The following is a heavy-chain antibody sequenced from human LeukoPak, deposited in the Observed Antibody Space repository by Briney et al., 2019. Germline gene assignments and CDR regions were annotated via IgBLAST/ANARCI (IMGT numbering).Heavy chain of an antibody. D-gene: IGHD1-26*01. Sequence: PGGSLRLSCAASGFAFDDYAMHWVRQAPGKGLERVSGISWNSGSIGYADSVKGRFTISRDNAKNSLYLQMNSLRAEDTALYYCAKGEYFQHWGQGTLVTVSS. CDR1: GFAFDDYA. CDR3: AKGEYFQH. J-gene: IGHJ1*01. V-gene: IGHV3-9*01. CDR2: ISWNSGSI.